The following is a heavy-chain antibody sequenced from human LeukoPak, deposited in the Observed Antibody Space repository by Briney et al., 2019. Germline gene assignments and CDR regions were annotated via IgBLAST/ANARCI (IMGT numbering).Heavy chain of an antibody. J-gene: IGHJ6*02. Sequence: PGGSLRLSCAASGFTFSSYSMNWVRQAPGKGLEWVSSISSSSSYIYYADSVKGRFTISRGNAKNSLYLQMNSLRAEDTAVYYCARLGYRYYYGMDVWGQGTTVTVSS. CDR3: ARLGYRYYYGMDV. CDR1: GFTFSSYS. CDR2: ISSSSSYI. D-gene: IGHD2-15*01. V-gene: IGHV3-21*01.